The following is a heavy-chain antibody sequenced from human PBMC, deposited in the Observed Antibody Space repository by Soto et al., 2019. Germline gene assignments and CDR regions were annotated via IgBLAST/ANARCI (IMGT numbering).Heavy chain of an antibody. V-gene: IGHV4-34*01. CDR3: ARESHDILTGPPWVWYFDL. Sequence: QVQLQQWGAGPLRPLETLSLTCGVSGGSFSCYYWAWIRQSPGKGVEWIGEINDRGSINYNPSLKSRVSISVDTSKNHCSLNLRSVTAADTAVYYCARESHDILTGPPWVWYFDLWGRGTLVTVSS. CDR2: INDRGSI. D-gene: IGHD3-9*01. J-gene: IGHJ2*01. CDR1: GGSFSCYY.